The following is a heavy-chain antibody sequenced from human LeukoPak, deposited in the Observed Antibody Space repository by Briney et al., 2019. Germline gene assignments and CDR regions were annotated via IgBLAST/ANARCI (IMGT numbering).Heavy chain of an antibody. J-gene: IGHJ6*02. D-gene: IGHD6-19*01. CDR1: GGTFSSYA. V-gene: IGHV1-69*13. Sequence: ASVKVSCKASGGTFSSYAISWVRQAPGQGLEWMGGIIPIFGTANYAQKFQGRVTITADESTSTAYMELSSPRSEDTAVYYCAREAFGYSSGSTGGYYYYYGMDVWGQGTTVTVSS. CDR3: AREAFGYSSGSTGGYYYYYGMDV. CDR2: IIPIFGTA.